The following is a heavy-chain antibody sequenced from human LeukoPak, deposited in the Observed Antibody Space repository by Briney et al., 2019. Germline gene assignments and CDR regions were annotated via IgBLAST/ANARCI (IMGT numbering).Heavy chain of an antibody. Sequence: GGSLRLSCAASGFTFSNYGMSWVRQAPGKGLEWVSAISGSGGSTYYADSVKGRFTISRDNSRNTLYLQMYSLRAEDTAVYYCAKSDGYYYYMDVWGKGTTVTISS. D-gene: IGHD2-21*01. CDR2: ISGSGGST. J-gene: IGHJ6*03. CDR1: GFTFSNYG. V-gene: IGHV3-23*01. CDR3: AKSDGYYYYMDV.